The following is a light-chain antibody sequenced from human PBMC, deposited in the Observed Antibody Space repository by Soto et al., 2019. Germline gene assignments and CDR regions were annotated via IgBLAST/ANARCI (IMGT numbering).Light chain of an antibody. CDR3: YQYTNCAPVYT. Sequence: EIVMTQSPATLSVSPGERATLSCRASQRVSSNLAWYQQKPGQAPRLLIYGASTRATGILARFSGSGSGTEFTLTSSGLQSEDFAVYYWYQYTNCAPVYTFGQATTLEIK. CDR2: GAS. V-gene: IGKV3-15*01. CDR1: QRVSSN. J-gene: IGKJ2*01.